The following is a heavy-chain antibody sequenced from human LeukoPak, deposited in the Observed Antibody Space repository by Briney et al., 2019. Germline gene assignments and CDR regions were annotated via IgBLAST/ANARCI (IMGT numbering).Heavy chain of an antibody. Sequence: GGSLRLSCAASGFTFSSYSMNWVRQAPGKGLEWVSSISSSSSYIYYADSVKGRFTISRDNSKNTLYLQMNSLRAEDTAAYYCAKFLESPFDYWGQGTLVTVSS. V-gene: IGHV3-21*04. CDR3: AKFLESPFDY. CDR2: ISSSSSYI. D-gene: IGHD2/OR15-2a*01. J-gene: IGHJ4*02. CDR1: GFTFSSYS.